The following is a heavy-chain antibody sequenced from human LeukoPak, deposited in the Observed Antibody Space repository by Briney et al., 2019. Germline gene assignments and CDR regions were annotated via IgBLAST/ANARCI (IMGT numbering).Heavy chain of an antibody. CDR2: IYYSGST. V-gene: IGHV4-61*01. D-gene: IGHD7-27*01. CDR3: AREDTGPTYYYYMDV. J-gene: IGHJ6*03. CDR1: GGSVSSGSYY. Sequence: SETLSLTCTVSGGSVSSGSYYWSWIRQPPGTGLEWIGYIYYSGSTNYNPSLKSRVTISVDTSKNQFSLKLSSVTAADTAVYYCAREDTGPTYYYYMDVWGKGTTVTVSS.